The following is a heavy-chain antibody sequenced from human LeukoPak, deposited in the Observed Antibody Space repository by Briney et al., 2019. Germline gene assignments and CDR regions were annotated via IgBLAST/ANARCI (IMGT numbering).Heavy chain of an antibody. Sequence: PSETLSLTCTVSGGSISSSSYYWGWIRQPPGKGLEWIGSIYYSGSTYYNPSLKSRVTISVDTSKNQFSLKLSSVTAADTAVYYCARARGYSYGRHAGWGQGTLVTVSS. CDR3: ARARGYSYGRHAG. CDR1: GGSISSSSYY. J-gene: IGHJ4*02. D-gene: IGHD5-18*01. V-gene: IGHV4-39*01. CDR2: IYYSGST.